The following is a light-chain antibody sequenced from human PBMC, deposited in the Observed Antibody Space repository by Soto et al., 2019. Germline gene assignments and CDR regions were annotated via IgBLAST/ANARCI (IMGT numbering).Light chain of an antibody. CDR1: QAIRNE. J-gene: IGKJ1*01. CDR2: KAS. Sequence: IQMTHSPSSLSASVVDRVTITCRASQAIRNELGWYQQKPGKAPKLLIYKASTLKSGVPSRFSGSGSGTEFTLTISSLQPDDFATYYCQHYNSYSEAFGQGTKVDI. V-gene: IGKV1-5*03. CDR3: QHYNSYSEA.